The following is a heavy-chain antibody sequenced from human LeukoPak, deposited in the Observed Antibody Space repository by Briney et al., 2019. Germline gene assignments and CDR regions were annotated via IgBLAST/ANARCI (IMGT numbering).Heavy chain of an antibody. CDR2: IIPIFGTA. Sequence: SVKVSCKASGGTFSSYAISWVRQAPGQGLEWMGGIIPIFGTANYAQKFQGRVTITADESTSTAYMELSSLRSEDTAVYYCATTRETYYYDSSGYYPDGDYWGQGTLVTVSS. CDR3: ATTRETYYYDSSGYYPDGDY. V-gene: IGHV1-69*13. J-gene: IGHJ4*02. CDR1: GGTFSSYA. D-gene: IGHD3-22*01.